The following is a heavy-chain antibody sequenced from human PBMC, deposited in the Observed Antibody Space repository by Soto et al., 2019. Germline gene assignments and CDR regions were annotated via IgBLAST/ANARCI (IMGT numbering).Heavy chain of an antibody. CDR3: ARENYYALDY. CDR2: INYGGST. CDR1: SGSISSYN. J-gene: IGHJ4*02. D-gene: IGHD3-10*01. V-gene: IGHV4-59*01. Sequence: SETLSLTCTVSSGSISSYNWNWVRQPPGKGLEWIGFINYGGSTHYNPSLKSRVTISLDTSKNQFSLKLNSVTAADTAVYCCARENYYALDYWGPGTLVTVSS.